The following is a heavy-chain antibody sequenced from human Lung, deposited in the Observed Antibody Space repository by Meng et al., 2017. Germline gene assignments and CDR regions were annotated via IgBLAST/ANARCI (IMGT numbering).Heavy chain of an antibody. V-gene: IGHV4-4*02. CDR1: GGSITCSTW. Sequence: QGKLKESGPGLVKPSGTLSLTCAGSGGSITCSTWWSWVRQTPGKGLEWFGAIFHSGSTNYPPPLERRVTISVDKSKNQFSLKVYSVTAADTATYYCARFDISSSGRVDYWGQGILVTASS. CDR2: IFHSGST. J-gene: IGHJ4*02. CDR3: ARFDISSSGRVDY. D-gene: IGHD1-26*01.